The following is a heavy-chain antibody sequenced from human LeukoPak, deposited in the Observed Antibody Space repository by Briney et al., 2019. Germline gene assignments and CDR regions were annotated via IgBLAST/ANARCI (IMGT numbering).Heavy chain of an antibody. Sequence: GGSLRLSCAASGFTFSSYAMSWVRQAPGKGLEWVSAISGSDGSTYYADSVKGRFTISRDNSRNTLYLQMNSLRAEDTDVYCCAKEFGYSGYDSEGGIDYWGQGTLVTVSS. V-gene: IGHV3-23*01. D-gene: IGHD5-12*01. CDR2: ISGSDGST. J-gene: IGHJ4*02. CDR1: GFTFSSYA. CDR3: AKEFGYSGYDSEGGIDY.